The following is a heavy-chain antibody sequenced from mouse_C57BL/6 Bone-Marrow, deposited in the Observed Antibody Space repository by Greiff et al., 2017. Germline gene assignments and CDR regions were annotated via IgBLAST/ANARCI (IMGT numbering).Heavy chain of an antibody. CDR1: GFTFSDYG. CDR2: ISSGSSTI. D-gene: IGHD1-1*01. J-gene: IGHJ4*01. Sequence: DVKLVESGGGLVKPGGSLKLSCAASGFTFSDYGMHWVRQAPEKGLEWVAYISSGSSTIYYADTVKGRFTISRDNAKNTLFLQMTSLRSEDTAMYYCARGDYGSSSYYAMDYWGQGTSVTVSS. V-gene: IGHV5-17*01. CDR3: ARGDYGSSSYYAMDY.